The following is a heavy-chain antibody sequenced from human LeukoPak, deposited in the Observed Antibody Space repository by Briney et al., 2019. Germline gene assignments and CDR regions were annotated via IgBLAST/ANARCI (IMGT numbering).Heavy chain of an antibody. D-gene: IGHD2-2*02. V-gene: IGHV4-59*12. CDR3: ARSAYCSSTSCYKATRGYFDY. CDR2: IYYTGAT. Sequence: RTSETLSLTCTVSGGSIGSNYWTWIRQPPGKGLEYIGYIYYTGATNYNPSLKSRVTISVDTSKNQFSLKLSSVTAADTAVYYCARSAYCSSTSCYKATRGYFDYWGQGTLVTVSS. J-gene: IGHJ4*02. CDR1: GGSIGSNY.